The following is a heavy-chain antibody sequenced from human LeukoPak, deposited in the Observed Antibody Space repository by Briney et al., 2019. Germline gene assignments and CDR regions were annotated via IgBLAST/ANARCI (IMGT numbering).Heavy chain of an antibody. Sequence: SETLSLTCTVSGYSISSGYYWGWIRQPPGKGLEWIGSIYHSGSTYYNPSLKSRVTISVDTSKNQFSLKLSSVTAADTAVYYCASRSGPQWDRDEGYFDLWGRGTLVTVSS. D-gene: IGHD1-26*01. CDR1: GYSISSGYY. J-gene: IGHJ2*01. V-gene: IGHV4-38-2*02. CDR2: IYHSGST. CDR3: ASRSGPQWDRDEGYFDL.